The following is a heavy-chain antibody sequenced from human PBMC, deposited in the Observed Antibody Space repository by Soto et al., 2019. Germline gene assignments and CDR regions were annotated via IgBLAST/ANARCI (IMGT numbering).Heavy chain of an antibody. D-gene: IGHD5-12*01. CDR1: GYTFTSYG. CDR3: AREGEGGYDYYYCYGMDV. Sequence: ASVKVSCKASGYTFTSYGISWVRQAPGQGLEWMGWISAYNGNTNYAQKLQGRVTMTTDTSTSTAYMELRSLRSDDTAVYYCAREGEGGYDYYYCYGMDVWGQGTTVTSP. J-gene: IGHJ6*02. V-gene: IGHV1-18*01. CDR2: ISAYNGNT.